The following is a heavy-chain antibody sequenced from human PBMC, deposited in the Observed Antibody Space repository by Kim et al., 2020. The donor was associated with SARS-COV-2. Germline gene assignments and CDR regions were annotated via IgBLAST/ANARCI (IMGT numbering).Heavy chain of an antibody. J-gene: IGHJ4*02. V-gene: IGHV1-18*01. D-gene: IGHD6-19*01. CDR3: AREGLLEQWLVAGLDY. Sequence: ASVKVSCKASGYTFTSYGISWVRQAPGQGLEWMGWISAYNGNTNYAQKFQGRVTMTTDTSTSTAYMELRSLRSDDTAVYYCAREGLLEQWLVAGLDYWGQGTLVTVSS. CDR2: ISAYNGNT. CDR1: GYTFTSYG.